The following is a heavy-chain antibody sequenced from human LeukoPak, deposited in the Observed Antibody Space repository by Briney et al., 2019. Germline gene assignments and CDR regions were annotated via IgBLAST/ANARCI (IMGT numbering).Heavy chain of an antibody. V-gene: IGHV3-23*01. D-gene: IGHD5-18*01. CDR3: AKGTPLRPMVTPTFDY. CDR1: GFTFSHYA. CDR2: ITGGGGDT. J-gene: IGHJ4*02. Sequence: GGSLRLSCAASGFTFSHYAMASVRQAPGKEPEWVSVITGGGGDTYEIDSVKGRFTISRDNSKNTLYLQMNSLRVEDTAVYYCAKGTPLRPMVTPTFDYWGQGTLVTVSS.